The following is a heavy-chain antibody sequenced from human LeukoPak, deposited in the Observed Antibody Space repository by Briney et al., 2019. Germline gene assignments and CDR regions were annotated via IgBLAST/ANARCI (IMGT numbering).Heavy chain of an antibody. CDR3: AKYGTVVVPAAISFYFDY. CDR2: ISGSGGST. D-gene: IGHD2-2*01. CDR1: GFTFSSYA. Sequence: GGSLRLSCAASGFTFSSYAMSWVRQAPGKGLEWASAISGSGGSTYYADSVKGRFTISRDNSKNTLYLQMNSLRAEDTAVYYCAKYGTVVVPAAISFYFDYWGQGTLVTVSS. V-gene: IGHV3-23*01. J-gene: IGHJ4*02.